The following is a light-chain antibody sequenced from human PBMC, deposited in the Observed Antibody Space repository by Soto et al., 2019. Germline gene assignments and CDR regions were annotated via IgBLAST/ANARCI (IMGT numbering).Light chain of an antibody. CDR2: EVS. CDR3: SSYTSSSTLNSV. CDR1: ISDVVRYNY. J-gene: IGLJ1*01. Sequence: QCLLTQPASVSGSPGQSVTIACTGTISDVVRYNYVSWYQQHPGKAPKLVIYEVSDRPSGVSNRFSGSKSGNTASLTSSGLQAEDEADYYCSSYTSSSTLNSVFGTGTKVTVL. V-gene: IGLV2-14*01.